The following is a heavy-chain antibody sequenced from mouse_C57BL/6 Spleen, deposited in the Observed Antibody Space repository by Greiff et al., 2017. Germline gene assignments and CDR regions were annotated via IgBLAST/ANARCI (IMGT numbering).Heavy chain of an antibody. D-gene: IGHD4-1*01. V-gene: IGHV14-2*01. J-gene: IGHJ2*01. CDR2: IDPEDGDT. CDR1: GFNIKDYY. Sequence: VQLQQSGAELVKPGASVKLSCTASGFNIKDYYMHWVKQRTEQGLEWIGRIDPEDGDTKYAPKFQGKATITADTSSNTAYLQLSSLTSEDTAVYYCALSNWDVWRFDYWGQGTNLTVTS. CDR3: ALSNWDVWRFDY.